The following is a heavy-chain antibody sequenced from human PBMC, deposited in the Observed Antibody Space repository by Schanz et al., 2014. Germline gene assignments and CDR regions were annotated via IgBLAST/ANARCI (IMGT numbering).Heavy chain of an antibody. CDR3: ARENTAVAGMPRVMDV. CDR1: GYNFIDNG. D-gene: IGHD6-19*01. Sequence: QDPLVQSGCEVKKPGASVKISCKASGYNFIDNGISWVRQAPGQGLEWMGRVSPYSGDTNYAQMFQGRVTMTTDTSISTAYMELSRLTSDDTAVFFCARENTAVAGMPRVMDVWGQGTTVTVTS. CDR2: VSPYSGDT. V-gene: IGHV1-2*06. J-gene: IGHJ6*02.